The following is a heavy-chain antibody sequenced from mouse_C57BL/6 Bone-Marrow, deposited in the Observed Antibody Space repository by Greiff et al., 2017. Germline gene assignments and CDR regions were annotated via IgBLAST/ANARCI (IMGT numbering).Heavy chain of an antibody. J-gene: IGHJ2*01. CDR1: GYTFTSYW. Sequence: QVQLQQSGAELAKPGASVKLSCKASGYTFTSYWMHWVKQRTGQGLEWIGMIHPNSGSTNYNEKFKSKATLTVDKSSSTAYMQLSSLTSEDSAVYYCARGRKGVDYWGQGTTLTVSS. D-gene: IGHD3-3*01. CDR3: ARGRKGVDY. CDR2: IHPNSGST. V-gene: IGHV1-64*01.